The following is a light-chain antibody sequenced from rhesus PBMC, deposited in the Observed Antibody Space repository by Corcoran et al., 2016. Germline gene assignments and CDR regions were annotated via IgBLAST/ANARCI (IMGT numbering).Light chain of an antibody. CDR3: SSYASSSTYI. J-gene: IGLJ1*01. CDR2: EVT. V-gene: IGLV2-13*03. Sequence: QAAPTQSPSVSWSPGQSVTISCTGTSSDIGGYNRVSWYQQHPGKAPKLIIYEVTKWPSGVSDRFSASKSGNTASLTISGLQPEDEADYYCSSYASSSTYIFGAGTRLTVL. CDR1: SSDIGGYNR.